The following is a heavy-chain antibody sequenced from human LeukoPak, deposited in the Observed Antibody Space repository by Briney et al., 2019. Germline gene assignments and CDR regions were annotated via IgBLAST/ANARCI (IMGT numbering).Heavy chain of an antibody. D-gene: IGHD6-6*01. CDR3: AKTRGEIAARAALDY. CDR1: GFTFSSYG. J-gene: IGHJ4*02. CDR2: IRYDGSNK. Sequence: PGGSLRLSCAASGFTFSSYGMHWVRQAPGKGLEWVAFIRYDGSNKYYADSVKGRFTISRDNSKNTLYLQMNSLRAEDTAVYYCAKTRGEIAARAALDYWGQGTLVTVSS. V-gene: IGHV3-30*02.